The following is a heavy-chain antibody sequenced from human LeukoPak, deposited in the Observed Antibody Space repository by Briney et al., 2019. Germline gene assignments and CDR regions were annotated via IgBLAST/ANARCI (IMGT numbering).Heavy chain of an antibody. V-gene: IGHV1-18*01. CDR3: ASGVVVPASHGWEARPELDY. Sequence: ASVKVSCKASGYTFTSYGISWVRQAPGQGLEWMGWISAYNGNTNYAQKLQGRVTMTTDTSTSTAYMELRSLRSDDTAVYYCASGVVVPASHGWEARPELDYWGQGTLVTVSS. J-gene: IGHJ4*02. CDR1: GYTFTSYG. CDR2: ISAYNGNT. D-gene: IGHD2-2*01.